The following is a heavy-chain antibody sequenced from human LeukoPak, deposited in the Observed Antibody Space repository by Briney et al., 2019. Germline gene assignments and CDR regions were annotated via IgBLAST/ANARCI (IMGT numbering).Heavy chain of an antibody. D-gene: IGHD3-10*01. CDR1: GITLSNYG. Sequence: GGSLRLSCAVSGITLSNYGMTWVRQAPGKGLERVAGISDTGGRTNYADSVKGRFTISRDNSKSTLYLQMNSLRAEDTAVYYCAKDLFSGSGRAGNMDVWGKGTTVTVSS. V-gene: IGHV3-23*01. J-gene: IGHJ6*03. CDR2: ISDTGGRT. CDR3: AKDLFSGSGRAGNMDV.